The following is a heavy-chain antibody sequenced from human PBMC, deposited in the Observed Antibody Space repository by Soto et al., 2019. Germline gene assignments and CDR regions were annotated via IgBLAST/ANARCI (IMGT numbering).Heavy chain of an antibody. J-gene: IGHJ4*02. CDR1: GGSISSSNW. CDR3: ARDLKYYGSGSYYGY. CDR2: IYHSGST. Sequence: SETLSLTCAVSGGSISSSNWWSWVRQPPGKGLEWIGEIYHSGSTNYNPSLKSRVTISVDKFKNQFSLKLSSVTAADTAVYYCARDLKYYGSGSYYGYWGQGTLVTVSS. V-gene: IGHV4-4*02. D-gene: IGHD3-10*01.